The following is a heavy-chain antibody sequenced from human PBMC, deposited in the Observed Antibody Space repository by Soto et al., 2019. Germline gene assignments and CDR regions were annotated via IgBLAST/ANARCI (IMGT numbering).Heavy chain of an antibody. D-gene: IGHD6-19*01. CDR3: ARQHLRPGIAVAGIND. J-gene: IGHJ4*02. V-gene: IGHV4-39*01. Sequence: QLQLQESGPGLVKPSETLSLTCTVSGGSISSSSYYWGWIRQPPGKGLEWIGSIYYSGSTYYNPSLKSRVTISVDTSKNQFALKLSSVTAADTAVYYCARQHLRPGIAVAGINDWGQGTLVTVSS. CDR2: IYYSGST. CDR1: GGSISSSSYY.